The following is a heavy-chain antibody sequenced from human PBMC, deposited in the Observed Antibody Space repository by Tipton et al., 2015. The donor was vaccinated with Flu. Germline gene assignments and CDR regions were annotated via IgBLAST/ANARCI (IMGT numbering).Heavy chain of an antibody. CDR2: IHRSGST. D-gene: IGHD3-10*02. CDR3: ARHTGDSVRGVIDY. V-gene: IGHV4-59*08. CDR1: GGSIGSYY. Sequence: GLVKPSETLSLTCTVSGGSIGSYYWNWIRQPPGKGLEWIGYIHRSGSTYYNPSLRSRVTISVDTSKNQFSLRLTSVTAAVTAVYYCARHTGDSVRGVIDYWGQGTLVTVSS. J-gene: IGHJ4*02.